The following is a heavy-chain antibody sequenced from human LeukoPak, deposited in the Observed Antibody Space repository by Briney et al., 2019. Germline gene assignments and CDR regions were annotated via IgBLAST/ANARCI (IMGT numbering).Heavy chain of an antibody. J-gene: IGHJ4*02. CDR3: AKGIRNQVSYGDYWMDFDY. CDR1: GFTFSSYG. V-gene: IGHV3-30*02. D-gene: IGHD4-17*01. CDR2: IRYDGSNK. Sequence: PGGSLRLSCAASGFTFSSYGMHWVRQAPGKGLEWVAFIRYDGSNKYYADSVKGRFTISRDNSKNTLYLQMNSLRAEDTAVYYCAKGIRNQVSYGDYWMDFDYWGQGTLVTVSS.